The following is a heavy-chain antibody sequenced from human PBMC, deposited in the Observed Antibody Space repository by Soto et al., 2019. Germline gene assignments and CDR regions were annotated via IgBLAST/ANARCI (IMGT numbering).Heavy chain of an antibody. CDR1: GFTFSSYS. V-gene: IGHV3-48*02. D-gene: IGHD6-13*01. J-gene: IGHJ6*02. CDR3: ARTGSSLYYYYGMDV. Sequence: EVQLVESGGGLVQPGGSLRLSCAASGFTFSSYSMNWVRQAPGKGLEWVSYVSSSSSTIYYADSVKGRFTISRDNAKNSLYLQMNSLRDEDTAVYYCARTGSSLYYYYGMDVWGQGTTVTVSS. CDR2: VSSSSSTI.